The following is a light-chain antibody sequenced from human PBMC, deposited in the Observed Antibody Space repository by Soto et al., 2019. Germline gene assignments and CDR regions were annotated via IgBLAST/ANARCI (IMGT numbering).Light chain of an antibody. J-gene: IGKJ1*01. CDR2: AAS. CDR3: QQPNSYPRT. CDR1: QGINSY. V-gene: IGKV1-9*01. Sequence: DIQLTQSPSVLSASVGDRVTITCRASQGINSYLAWYQQKPGKVPKLLIYAASTLHSGVPSRFSGSGSGTEFTLTISSLQPEDFATYYCQQPNSYPRTFGQGTKVEIK.